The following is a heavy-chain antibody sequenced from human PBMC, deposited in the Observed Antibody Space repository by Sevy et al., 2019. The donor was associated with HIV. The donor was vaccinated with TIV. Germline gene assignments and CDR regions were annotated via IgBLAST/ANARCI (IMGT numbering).Heavy chain of an antibody. CDR1: GFTVSSNY. D-gene: IGHD5-12*01. CDR3: ARSYSAYDFDY. J-gene: IGHJ4*02. Sequence: GGSLRLSYAASGFTVSSNYMTWVRQAPGKGLEWVSIIYSGGSSYYADSVKGRFTISRDNSKNTLYLQMNSLRAEDTAVYYCARSYSAYDFDYWGQGTLVTVSS. V-gene: IGHV3-53*01. CDR2: IYSGGSS.